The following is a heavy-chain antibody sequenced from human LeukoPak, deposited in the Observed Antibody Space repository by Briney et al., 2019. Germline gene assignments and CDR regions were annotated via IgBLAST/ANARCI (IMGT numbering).Heavy chain of an antibody. D-gene: IGHD3-10*01. CDR1: GFTFSTYP. Sequence: GGSLRLSCVASGFTFSTYPMHWVRQAPGKGLEYVSAITNNGDSTYHANSVKGIFTISRDNSKNTLYLQMGSLRAEDMAVYYCARDNRRSGGSGSWAAFDIWGQGTMVTVSS. CDR3: ARDNRRSGGSGSWAAFDI. CDR2: ITNNGDST. J-gene: IGHJ3*02. V-gene: IGHV3-64*01.